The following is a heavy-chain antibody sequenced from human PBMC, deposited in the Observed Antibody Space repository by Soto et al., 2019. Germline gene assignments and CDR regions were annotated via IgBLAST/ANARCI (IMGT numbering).Heavy chain of an antibody. CDR1: GFTFSSYA. CDR2: IGVSSDA. J-gene: IGHJ4*02. V-gene: IGHV3-23*01. Sequence: EVQLLESGGGLVQPGESLRLSCAASGFTFSSYAMSWARQAPGKGLEWVSSIGVSSDAYYADSVKGRFTISRDNSRNTLSLQMNSLRAEDTALYYCAKNYFFDSWGQGTLVTVSS. CDR3: AKNYFFDS.